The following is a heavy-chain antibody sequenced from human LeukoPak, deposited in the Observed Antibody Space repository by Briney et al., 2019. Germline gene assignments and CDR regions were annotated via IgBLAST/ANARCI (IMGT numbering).Heavy chain of an antibody. Sequence: GGSLRLSCTVSGFTCSSNSMSWVRQAPGKGLEWVSFIYSDNTHYSNSVKGRFTISRDNAKNSLYLQMNSLRAEDTAVYYCAQLGITMIGGVWGKGTTVTISS. J-gene: IGHJ6*04. CDR1: GFTCSSNS. V-gene: IGHV3-66*03. CDR2: IYSDNT. D-gene: IGHD3-10*02. CDR3: AQLGITMIGGV.